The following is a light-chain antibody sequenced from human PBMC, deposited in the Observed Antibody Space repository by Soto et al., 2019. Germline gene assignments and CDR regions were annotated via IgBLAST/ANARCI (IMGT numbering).Light chain of an antibody. V-gene: IGLV2-23*01. CDR3: CSSAPESTYV. Sequence: QSVLAQPASVSGSPGQSITISCTGTSSDVGAYNSVSWYQQHPHRAPQVIIYKGTQRPSGVSNRFSGSTSGNAASLTISALQADEEAYYFCCSSAPESTYVFGTGTKLTVL. J-gene: IGLJ1*01. CDR1: SSDVGAYNS. CDR2: KGT.